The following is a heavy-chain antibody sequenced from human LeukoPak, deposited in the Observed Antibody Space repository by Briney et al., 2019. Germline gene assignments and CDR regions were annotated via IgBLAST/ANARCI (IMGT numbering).Heavy chain of an antibody. CDR1: GYTFTSYY. CDR2: INPSGGRT. V-gene: IGHV1-46*01. J-gene: IGHJ4*02. D-gene: IGHD1-26*01. CDR3: ARGRDAGSYLDG. Sequence: ASVKVSCRASGYTFTSYYMHWVRQAPGQGLEWMGIINPSGGRTSYAQKFQGRVTMTRDMSTSTVYMELSSMRSEDTAVYYCARGRDAGSYLDGWGQGTLVTVSS.